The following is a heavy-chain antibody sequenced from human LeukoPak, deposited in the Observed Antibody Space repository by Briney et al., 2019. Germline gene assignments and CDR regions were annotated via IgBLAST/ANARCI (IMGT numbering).Heavy chain of an antibody. CDR2: ISHTSEYT. D-gene: IGHD6-13*01. J-gene: IGHJ4*02. CDR3: AKDSAYSSSWYDFDY. Sequence: GGSLRLSCAASGFTVSSNYMSWVRQAPGKGLEWVSAISHTSEYTYHADSVKGRFTISRDNSKNTLYLQMNSLRAEDTAVYYCAKDSAYSSSWYDFDYRGQGTLVTVSS. V-gene: IGHV3-23*01. CDR1: GFTVSSNY.